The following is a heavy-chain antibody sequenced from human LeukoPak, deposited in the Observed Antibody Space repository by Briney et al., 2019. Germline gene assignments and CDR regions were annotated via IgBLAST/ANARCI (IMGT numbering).Heavy chain of an antibody. J-gene: IGHJ4*02. D-gene: IGHD6-19*01. V-gene: IGHV4-4*07. CDR2: IYTSGTT. CDR3: AREDSSGWYVY. Sequence: PSETLSLTCTVSGGSISNYYWSWIRQPAGKGLEWIGRIYTSGTTHYNPSLKSRVTMSVDTSKNQFSLKLSSVTAADTAVYYCAREDSSGWYVYWGQGTLVTVSS. CDR1: GGSISNYY.